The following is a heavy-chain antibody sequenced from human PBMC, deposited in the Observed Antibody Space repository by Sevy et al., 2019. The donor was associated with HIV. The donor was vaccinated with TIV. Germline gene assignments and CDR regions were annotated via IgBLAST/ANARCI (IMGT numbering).Heavy chain of an antibody. J-gene: IGHJ4*02. CDR1: GFNFNIYS. V-gene: IGHV3-23*01. CDR2: LSFGCGKI. CDR3: AREGCTKPHDY. Sequence: GGSLRLSCAVSGFNFNIYSMSWVRQAPGKWLEWVSTLSFGCGKINYADSVKGRFTISRDNSKSSVYLQMNNLRPEDTAVYYCAREGCTKPHDYWGQGSLVTVSS. D-gene: IGHD2-8*01.